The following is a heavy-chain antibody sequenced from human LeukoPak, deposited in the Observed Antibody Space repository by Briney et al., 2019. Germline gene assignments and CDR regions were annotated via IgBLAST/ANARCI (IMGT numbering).Heavy chain of an antibody. CDR1: GGSVSSDSYY. CDR3: ARVYYYDSRRIDI. CDR2: IYYSGST. V-gene: IGHV4-61*01. Sequence: SETLSLTCTVSGGSVSSDSYYWSWIRQPPGKGLECIGYIYYSGSTNYNPSLKSRVTISIDTSKNQFSLKLSSVTAADTAVYYCARVYYYDSRRIDIWGRGTMVTVSS. J-gene: IGHJ3*02. D-gene: IGHD3-22*01.